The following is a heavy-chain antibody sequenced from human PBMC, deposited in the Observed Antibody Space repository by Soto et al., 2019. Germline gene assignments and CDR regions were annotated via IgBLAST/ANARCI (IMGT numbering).Heavy chain of an antibody. CDR2: IYPGDSDT. CDR1: GYSFTSYW. D-gene: IGHD2-2*01. J-gene: IGHJ6*02. V-gene: IGHV5-51*01. CDR3: ARHHCSSTSCYNYYYYGMDV. Sequence: GESLKISCKGSGYSFTSYWIGWVRQMPGKGLEWMGIIYPGDSDTRYSPSFQGRVTISADKSISTAYLQWSSLKASDTAMYYCARHHCSSTSCYNYYYYGMDVWGQGTTVTVSS.